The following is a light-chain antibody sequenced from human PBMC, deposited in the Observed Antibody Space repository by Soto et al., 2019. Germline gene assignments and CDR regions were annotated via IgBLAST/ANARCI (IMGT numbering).Light chain of an antibody. CDR3: QQYGSSPYT. CDR2: GAS. Sequence: EIVLTQSPGTLSLSPGERATLSCRASQNFGNTFLAWYQQKPGQAPRLPIYGASSRATGIPDRFSGSGSETDFTLTISRLEPEDFAVYYCQQYGSSPYTFGQGTKLEIK. J-gene: IGKJ2*01. CDR1: QNFGNTF. V-gene: IGKV3-20*01.